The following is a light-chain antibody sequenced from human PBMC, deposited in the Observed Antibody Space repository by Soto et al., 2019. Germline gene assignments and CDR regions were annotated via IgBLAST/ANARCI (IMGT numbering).Light chain of an antibody. CDR1: QHIRNY. Sequence: DIQMTQSPSSLSASIGDRVTITCRANQHIRNYVNWYQQRPGKAPRVLIFSASTLQSGVPSRFSGSGSGTDFTLTISNMQREDFATYYCLQTYNLPRTFGQGTKVEFK. CDR3: LQTYNLPRT. J-gene: IGKJ1*01. V-gene: IGKV1-39*01. CDR2: SAS.